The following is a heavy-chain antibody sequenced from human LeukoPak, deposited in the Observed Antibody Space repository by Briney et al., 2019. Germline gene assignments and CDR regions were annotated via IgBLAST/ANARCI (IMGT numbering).Heavy chain of an antibody. CDR3: ARDPGSTYGNAFDI. D-gene: IGHD5-18*01. J-gene: IGHJ3*02. V-gene: IGHV1-8*02. CDR1: GYTFTGYY. CDR2: MNPNSGNT. Sequence: ASVKVSCKASGYTFTGYYMHWVRQAPGQGLEWMGWMNPNSGNTGYAQKFQGRVTMTRNTSISTAYMELSSLRSEDTAVYYCARDPGSTYGNAFDIWGQGTMVTVSS.